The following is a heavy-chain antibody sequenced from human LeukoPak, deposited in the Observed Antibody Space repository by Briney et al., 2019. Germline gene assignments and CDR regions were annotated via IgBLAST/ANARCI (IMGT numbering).Heavy chain of an antibody. CDR2: ISYDGSNK. V-gene: IGHV3-30*18. CDR3: AKIPYYYDSSGYYREFFDY. D-gene: IGHD3-22*01. J-gene: IGHJ4*02. Sequence: GGSLRLSCAASGFTFSSYGTHWVRQAPGKGLEWVAVISYDGSNKYYADSVKGRFTISRDNSKNTLYLQMNSLRAEDTAVYYCAKIPYYYDSSGYYREFFDYWGQGTLVTVSS. CDR1: GFTFSSYG.